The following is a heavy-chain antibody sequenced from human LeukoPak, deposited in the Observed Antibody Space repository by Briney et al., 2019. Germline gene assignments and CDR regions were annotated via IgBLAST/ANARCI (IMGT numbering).Heavy chain of an antibody. CDR2: IYYSGST. V-gene: IGHV4-39*07. D-gene: IGHD3-10*01. Sequence: SETLSLTCTVSGGSISSSSYYWGWIHQPPGKGLEWIGSIYYSGSTYYNPSLKSRVTISVDTSKNQFSLKLSSVTAADTAVYYCARVIGAGGYYSLGFDYWGQGTLVTVSS. J-gene: IGHJ4*02. CDR3: ARVIGAGGYYSLGFDY. CDR1: GGSISSSSYY.